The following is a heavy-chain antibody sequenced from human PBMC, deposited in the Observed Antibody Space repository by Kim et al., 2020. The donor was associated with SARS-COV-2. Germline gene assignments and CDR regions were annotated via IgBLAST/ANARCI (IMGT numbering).Heavy chain of an antibody. CDR2: ISSSSSYI. CDR3: ARAFQGGFGGNYHYHMDV. J-gene: IGHJ6*02. Sequence: GGSLRLSCAASGFTFSSYSMNWVRQAPGKGLEWVSSISSSSSYIYYPDSVKGRFTISRDNAKNSLYLQMNTLRAEDTAVYYCARAFQGGFGGNYHYHMDVWGQGTTVTVSS. V-gene: IGHV3-21*01. D-gene: IGHD6-25*01. CDR1: GFTFSSYS.